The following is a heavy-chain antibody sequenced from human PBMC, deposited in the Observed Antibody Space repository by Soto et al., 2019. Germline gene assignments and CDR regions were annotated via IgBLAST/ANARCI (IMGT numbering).Heavy chain of an antibody. V-gene: IGHV2-70*01. CDR3: ARIYDSSGYYYFDY. Sequence: SGPTLVNPTPTLTLTCTFSGFSLSTSGMCVSWIRQPPGKALEWLALIDWDDDKYYSTSLKTRLTISKDTSKNQVVLTMTKMDPVDTATYYCARIYDSSGYYYFDYWGQGTLVTVSS. D-gene: IGHD3-22*01. CDR2: IDWDDDK. CDR1: GFSLSTSGMC. J-gene: IGHJ4*02.